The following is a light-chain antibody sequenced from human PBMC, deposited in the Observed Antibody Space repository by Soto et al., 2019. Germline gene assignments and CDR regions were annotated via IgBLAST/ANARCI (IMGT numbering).Light chain of an antibody. J-gene: IGKJ1*01. CDR3: QQYVHWPPGA. CDR1: QSVSSS. V-gene: IGKV3-15*01. CDR2: DTS. Sequence: EIVVTQSPATLSVSPGERVTLSCRASQSVSSSLAWYQQRPGQAPRLLIYDTSTRAAGIAARFSGSGSGTEFTLTSISLQSEDAAVYYCQQYVHWPPGAFGQGTTVEIK.